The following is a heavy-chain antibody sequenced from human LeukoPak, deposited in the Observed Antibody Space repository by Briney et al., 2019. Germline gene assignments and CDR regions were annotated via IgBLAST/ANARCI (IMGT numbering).Heavy chain of an antibody. Sequence: GGSLRLSCAASGFTFSSYGMHWVRQAPGKGLEWVAFIRYDGSNKYYADSVKGRFTISRDNSKNTLYLQMNSLRAEDTAVYYCAKDQGYRYALDYWGQGTLVTVSS. J-gene: IGHJ4*02. V-gene: IGHV3-30*02. D-gene: IGHD3-16*02. CDR3: AKDQGYRYALDY. CDR1: GFTFSSYG. CDR2: IRYDGSNK.